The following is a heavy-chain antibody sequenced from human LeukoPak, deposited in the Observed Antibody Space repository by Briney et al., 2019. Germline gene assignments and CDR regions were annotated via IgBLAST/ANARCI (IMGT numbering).Heavy chain of an antibody. Sequence: GGSLRLSCAASGFTFSSYWMRWVRQAPGKGLEWVSSISSSSSYIYYADSMKGRFTISRDNAKKSLYLQMNSLRAEDTAVYYCARDSDEYCSGGACSAFDHWGQGTLVTVSS. CDR2: ISSSSSYI. V-gene: IGHV3-21*01. CDR1: GFTFSSYW. J-gene: IGHJ4*02. D-gene: IGHD2-15*01. CDR3: ARDSDEYCSGGACSAFDH.